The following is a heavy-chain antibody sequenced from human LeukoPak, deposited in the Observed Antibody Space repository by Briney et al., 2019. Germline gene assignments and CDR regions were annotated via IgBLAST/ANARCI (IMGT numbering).Heavy chain of an antibody. CDR3: ARGGTEWEPLDY. CDR1: GGTFSSYA. J-gene: IGHJ4*02. Sequence: GASVKVSCKAPGGTFSSYAISWVRQAPGQGLEWMGGIIPIFGTANYAQKFQGRVTITADESTSTAYMELSSLRSEDTAVYYCARGGTEWEPLDYWGQGTLVTVSS. D-gene: IGHD1-26*01. V-gene: IGHV1-69*13. CDR2: IIPIFGTA.